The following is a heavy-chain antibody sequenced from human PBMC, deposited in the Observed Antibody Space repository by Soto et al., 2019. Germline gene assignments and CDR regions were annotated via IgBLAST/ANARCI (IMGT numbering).Heavy chain of an antibody. CDR3: ARQPGIAVAGTGGAPGYYYHYGMDV. Sequence: QVQLQESGPGLVKPSETLSLTCTVSGGSISSYYWSWIRQPPGKGLEWIGYIYYSGSTNYNPSLTSRVNLSGDTSRNHVSRQLGSVPAADTAVYYCARQPGIAVAGTGGAPGYYYHYGMDVWGQGTTVTVSS. CDR2: IYYSGST. J-gene: IGHJ6*02. CDR1: GGSISSYY. D-gene: IGHD6-19*01. V-gene: IGHV4-59*08.